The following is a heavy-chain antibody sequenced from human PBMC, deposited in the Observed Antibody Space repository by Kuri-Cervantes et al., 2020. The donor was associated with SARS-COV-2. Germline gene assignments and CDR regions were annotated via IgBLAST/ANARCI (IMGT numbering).Heavy chain of an antibody. D-gene: IGHD5-12*01. CDR1: GGSISSSGYY. Sequence: SETLSLTCTVSGGSISSSGYYWGWIRQPPGKGLEWIGSIYYSGSNYYNPSLKIRVTISGDTSKNQFTLKLSSVTAADTAVYYCARHSIVVGYSGSFDYWGQGTLVTVSS. J-gene: IGHJ4*02. CDR2: IYYSGSN. V-gene: IGHV4-39*01. CDR3: ARHSIVVGYSGSFDY.